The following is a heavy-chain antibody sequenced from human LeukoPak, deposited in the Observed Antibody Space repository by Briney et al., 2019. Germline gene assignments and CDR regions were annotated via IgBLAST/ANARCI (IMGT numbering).Heavy chain of an antibody. CDR3: ARPLRVTMIRGAAFRASSDFDP. CDR1: GYTFTGYY. Sequence: GASVKVSCKASGYTFTGYYMHWVRQAPGQGLEWMGWINPNSGGTNYAQKFQGRITMTTDTSITTAYMELSRLRSDDTAVYYCARPLRVTMIRGAAFRASSDFDPWGQGTLVTVSS. D-gene: IGHD3-10*01. CDR2: INPNSGGT. J-gene: IGHJ5*02. V-gene: IGHV1-2*02.